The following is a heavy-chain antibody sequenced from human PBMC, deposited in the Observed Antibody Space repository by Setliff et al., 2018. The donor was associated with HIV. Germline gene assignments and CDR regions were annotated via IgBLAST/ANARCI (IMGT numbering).Heavy chain of an antibody. CDR2: ISVSGGRT. V-gene: IGHV3-23*01. CDR1: GFTFSTYA. CDR3: ARASKTTADCAIINMCYGKGAFDV. J-gene: IGHJ3*01. Sequence: PGGSLRLSCAASGFTFSTYAMSWFRQAPGKGLEWVSSISVSGGRTNHADSVQGRFTISRDNPTNTLYLQMNSLRVEDTAVYFCARASKTTADCAIINMCYGKGAFDVWGQGTMVTVSS. D-gene: IGHD2-2*01.